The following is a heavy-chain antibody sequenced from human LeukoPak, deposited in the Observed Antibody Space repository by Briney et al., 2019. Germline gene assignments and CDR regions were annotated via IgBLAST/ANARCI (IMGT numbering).Heavy chain of an antibody. CDR1: GGSISSGGYS. V-gene: IGHV3-9*01. J-gene: IGHJ4*02. CDR3: AKDRFYDSSGSIDY. D-gene: IGHD3-22*01. Sequence: LSLTCAVSGGSISSGGYSWSWIRQPPGKGLEWVSGISWNSGSIGYADSVKGRFTISRDNAKNSLYLQMNSLRAEDTALYYCAKDRFYDSSGSIDYWGQGTLVTVSS. CDR2: ISWNSGSI.